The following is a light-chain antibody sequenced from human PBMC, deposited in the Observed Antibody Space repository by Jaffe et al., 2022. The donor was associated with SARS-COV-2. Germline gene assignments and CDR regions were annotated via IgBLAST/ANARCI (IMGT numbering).Light chain of an antibody. CDR3: QQTYVNLRT. CDR1: QSISSH. V-gene: IGKV1-39*01. CDR2: AAS. Sequence: DIQMTQSPSSLSASVGDRVTITCRASQSISSHLNWYQQKPGKAPKLLIYAASTLQSGVPSRFSGSGSGTDFSLTVSSLQPEDFATYYCQQTYVNLRTFGQGTQVEIK. J-gene: IGKJ1*01.